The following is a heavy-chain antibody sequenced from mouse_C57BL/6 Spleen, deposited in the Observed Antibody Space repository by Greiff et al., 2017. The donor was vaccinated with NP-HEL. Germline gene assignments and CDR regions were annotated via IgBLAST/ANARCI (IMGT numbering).Heavy chain of an antibody. V-gene: IGHV1-80*01. D-gene: IGHD1-1*01. Sequence: QVQLQQSGAELVKPGASVKISCKASGYAFSSYWMNWVKQRPGKGLEWIGQIYPGDGDTNYNGKFKGKATLTADKSSSTAYMQLSSLTSEDSAVYVCASGGTTVVDYFDYWGQGTTLTVSS. CDR3: ASGGTTVVDYFDY. CDR2: IYPGDGDT. J-gene: IGHJ2*01. CDR1: GYAFSSYW.